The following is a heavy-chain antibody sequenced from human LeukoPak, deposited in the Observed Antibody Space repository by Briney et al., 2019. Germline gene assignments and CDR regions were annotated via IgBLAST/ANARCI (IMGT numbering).Heavy chain of an antibody. CDR2: ISSSSSYI. Sequence: PWGSLRLSCAASGFTFSSYSMNWVRQAPGKGLEWVSSISSSSSYIYSADSVKGRFTISRDKAKNSLYLQMNSLRAEDTAVYYCARVRRYCSSTSCYTWDYWGQGTLVTVSS. J-gene: IGHJ4*02. CDR1: GFTFSSYS. V-gene: IGHV3-21*01. CDR3: ARVRRYCSSTSCYTWDY. D-gene: IGHD2-2*02.